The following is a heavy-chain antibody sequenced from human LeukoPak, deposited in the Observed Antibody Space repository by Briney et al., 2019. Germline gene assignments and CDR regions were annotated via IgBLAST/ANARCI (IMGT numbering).Heavy chain of an antibody. V-gene: IGHV3-23*01. J-gene: IGHJ4*02. CDR1: GFTFSNYA. CDR2: ISGSGSNT. CDR3: ATDYYHSSFLYY. D-gene: IGHD3-22*01. Sequence: GGSLRLSCAASGFTFSNYAMTWVRQAPGKGLEWVSVISGSGSNTDYADSVKGRFTISRDNSKNTLYLQMNSLRAEDTAVYYCATDYYHSSFLYYWGQGTLVTVSS.